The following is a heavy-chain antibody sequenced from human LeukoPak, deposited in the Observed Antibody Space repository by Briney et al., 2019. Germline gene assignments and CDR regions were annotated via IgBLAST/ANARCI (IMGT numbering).Heavy chain of an antibody. V-gene: IGHV3-30*02. CDR1: GFTFSSYG. D-gene: IGHD5-18*01. CDR3: ARAGYSYGSYYFDY. Sequence: PGGSLRLSCAASGFTFSSYGMNWVRQAPGKGLEWVAFIRYDGRNKYYADSVKGRFTISRDNSKNTLYLQMNSLRAEDTAVYYCARAGYSYGSYYFDYWGQGTLVTVSS. J-gene: IGHJ4*02. CDR2: IRYDGRNK.